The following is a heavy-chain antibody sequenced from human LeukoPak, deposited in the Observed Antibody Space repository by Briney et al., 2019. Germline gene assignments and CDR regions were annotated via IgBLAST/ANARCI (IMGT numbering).Heavy chain of an antibody. D-gene: IGHD1/OR15-1a*01. CDR1: GLTFSNYW. V-gene: IGHV3-7*01. CDR2: IKHDGSEK. CDR3: ARVRREMKRSLGRTTEYSYYYYMDV. Sequence: GGSLRLSCAASGLTFSNYWMSWVRQGPGKGLEWVANIKHDGSEKYYIDSVKGRFTISIDNAKNSVYLQMNRLRAEDTAVYYCARVRREMKRSLGRTTEYSYYYYMDVWGKGTTVTVSS. J-gene: IGHJ6*03.